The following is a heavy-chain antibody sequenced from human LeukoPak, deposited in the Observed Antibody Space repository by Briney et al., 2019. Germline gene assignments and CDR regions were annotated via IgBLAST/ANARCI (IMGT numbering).Heavy chain of an antibody. CDR1: GFTLSAYW. D-gene: IGHD5-12*01. CDR3: TRDWRNLGYDY. V-gene: IGHV3-74*01. J-gene: IGHJ4*02. Sequence: GGSLRLSCAASGFTLSAYWMHWVRQAPGKGLMWVSRIEGDGNRITYADSVKGRFTISRDNAKNTLYLQMNSLRAEDTAVYYCTRDWRNLGYDYWGQGTLITVSS. CDR2: IEGDGNRI.